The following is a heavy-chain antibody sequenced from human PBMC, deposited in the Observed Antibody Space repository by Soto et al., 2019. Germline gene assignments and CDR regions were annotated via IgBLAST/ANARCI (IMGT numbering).Heavy chain of an antibody. J-gene: IGHJ5*02. CDR2: IYTSGST. CDR1: GGSISSYY. V-gene: IGHV4-4*07. Sequence: SETLSLSCTVSGGSISSYYWSWIRQPAGKGLEWIGRIYTSGSTNYNPSLKSRVTMSVDTSKDQFSLKLSSVTAADTAVYYCARDLASSGWSNWFDPWGQGTLVTVSS. D-gene: IGHD6-19*01. CDR3: ARDLASSGWSNWFDP.